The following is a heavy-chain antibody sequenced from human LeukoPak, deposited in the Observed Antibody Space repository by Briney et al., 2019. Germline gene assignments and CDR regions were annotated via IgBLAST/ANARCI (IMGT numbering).Heavy chain of an antibody. CDR2: ISYDGSNK. J-gene: IGHJ4*02. Sequence: GGSLRLSCAASGFTFSSYGMHWVRQAPGKGLEWVAVISYDGSNKYYADSVKGRITISRDNSKNTLYLQMNSLRAEDTAVYYCAKGGDSSGYPFFDYWGQGTLVTVSS. V-gene: IGHV3-30*18. CDR1: GFTFSSYG. CDR3: AKGGDSSGYPFFDY. D-gene: IGHD3-22*01.